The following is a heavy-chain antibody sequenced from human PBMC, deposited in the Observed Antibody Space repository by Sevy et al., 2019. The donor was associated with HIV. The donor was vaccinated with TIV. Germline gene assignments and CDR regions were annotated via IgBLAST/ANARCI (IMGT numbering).Heavy chain of an antibody. Sequence: GGSLRLSCAASGFTFSYYSMKWVRQAPGKGLQWVSSISSNSSYIYYADSVKGRCTISRDNAKNSLYLQMNSLRAEDTALYYCAGAYYGDYPSDAFDIWGQGTMVTVSS. V-gene: IGHV3-21*01. CDR1: GFTFSYYS. D-gene: IGHD4-17*01. CDR3: AGAYYGDYPSDAFDI. CDR2: ISSNSSYI. J-gene: IGHJ3*02.